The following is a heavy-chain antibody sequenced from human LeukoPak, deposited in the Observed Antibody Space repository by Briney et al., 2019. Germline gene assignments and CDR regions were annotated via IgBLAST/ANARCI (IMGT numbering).Heavy chain of an antibody. CDR1: GFTFSNFA. D-gene: IGHD2-21*02. V-gene: IGHV3-23*01. Sequence: GGSLRLSCAASGFTFSNFAMSWVRQAPGKGLEWVSAISSSRSTYYADSVKGRFTISRDNPKNTLYLQMDSLRVEDTALYFCARGTYCAAGGCYSTFDSWGQGTLVTVSS. CDR3: ARGTYCAAGGCYSTFDS. CDR2: ISSSRST. J-gene: IGHJ4*02.